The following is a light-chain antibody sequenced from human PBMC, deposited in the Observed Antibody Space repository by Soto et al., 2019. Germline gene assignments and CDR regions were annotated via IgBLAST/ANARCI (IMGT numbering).Light chain of an antibody. CDR2: AAS. CDR3: QQSYSTPWT. J-gene: IGKJ1*01. V-gene: IGKV1-39*01. Sequence: TQMSQIPSSMSSSVGERVTITCRTSQSISSYLNWYQQKPGKAPKLLIYAASSLQSGVPSRFSGSGSGTDFTLTISSLQPEDFATYYCQQSYSTPWTFGQGTKVDIK. CDR1: QSISSY.